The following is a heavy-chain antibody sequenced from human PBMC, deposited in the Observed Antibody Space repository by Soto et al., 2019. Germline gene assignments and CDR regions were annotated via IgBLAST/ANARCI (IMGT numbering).Heavy chain of an antibody. V-gene: IGHV1-18*01. D-gene: IGHD1-20*01. Sequence: QVQLVQSGAEVKKPGASVKVSCKASGYNFTSYGISWVRQAPGQGLEWMGWISGYNGYTNTAQKLQGRVTMTRDTATSTAYMDLRSLRSDVTAVYYCARDPPNCNDGFDYWGQGTLVTVSS. CDR1: GYNFTSYG. CDR2: ISGYNGYT. J-gene: IGHJ4*02. CDR3: ARDPPNCNDGFDY.